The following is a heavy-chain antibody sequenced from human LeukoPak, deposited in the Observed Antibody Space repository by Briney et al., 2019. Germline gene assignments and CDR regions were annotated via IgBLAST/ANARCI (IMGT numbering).Heavy chain of an antibody. V-gene: IGHV3-9*03. D-gene: IGHD5-18*01. CDR1: GFTFDDYA. J-gene: IGHJ3*02. Sequence: PGRSLRLSCAASGFTFDDYAMHWVRQAPGKGLEWVSGISWNSGSIGYADSVKGRFTISRDNAKNSLYLQMNSLRAEDMALYYCARGGYSYGLGIWGQGTMVTVSS. CDR2: ISWNSGSI. CDR3: ARGGYSYGLGI.